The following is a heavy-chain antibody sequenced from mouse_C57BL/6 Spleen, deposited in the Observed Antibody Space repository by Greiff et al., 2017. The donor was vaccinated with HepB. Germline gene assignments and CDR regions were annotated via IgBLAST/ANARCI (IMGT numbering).Heavy chain of an antibody. CDR2: VWRGGST. J-gene: IGHJ4*01. Sequence: QVQLQQSGPGLVQPSKCLSITCTVSGFSLTSYGVHWVRQSPGKGLEWLGVVWRGGSTDYNAAFISRLSISKDNSKSQVFSKMNSLQADDTAIYYCARKDDQGAMDYWGQGTSVTVSS. D-gene: IGHD2-3*01. CDR1: GFSLTSYG. V-gene: IGHV2-2*01. CDR3: ARKDDQGAMDY.